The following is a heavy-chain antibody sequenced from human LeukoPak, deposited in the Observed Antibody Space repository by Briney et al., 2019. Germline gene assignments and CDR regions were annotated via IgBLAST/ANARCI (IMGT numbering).Heavy chain of an antibody. Sequence: GASVKVSCKASGGTFSSYAISWVRQAPGQGLEWMGGIIPIFGTANYAQKFQGRVTITADESTSTAYMKLSSLRSEDTAVYYCAKVPRYDILGPGHYYYYGMDVWGQGTTVTVS. V-gene: IGHV1-69*13. J-gene: IGHJ6*02. CDR3: AKVPRYDILGPGHYYYYGMDV. CDR1: GGTFSSYA. D-gene: IGHD3-9*01. CDR2: IIPIFGTA.